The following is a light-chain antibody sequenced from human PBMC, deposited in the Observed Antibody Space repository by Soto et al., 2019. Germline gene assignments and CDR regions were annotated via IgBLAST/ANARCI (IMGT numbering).Light chain of an antibody. Sequence: EIVLTQSPGTLSLSPWDRATLSCRASQSISNNLAWYQQKPGQAPRLIMFRTSTRATGVPARFSGSGSGTEFNMTISSLQSEDFAVYYCQQYNNWPRATFGGGTKVDI. CDR1: QSISNN. J-gene: IGKJ4*01. CDR2: RTS. CDR3: QQYNNWPRAT. V-gene: IGKV3-15*01.